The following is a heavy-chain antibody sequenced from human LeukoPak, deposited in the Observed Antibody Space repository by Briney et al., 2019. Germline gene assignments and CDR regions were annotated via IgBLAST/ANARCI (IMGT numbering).Heavy chain of an antibody. J-gene: IGHJ4*02. CDR2: LRGSGGST. V-gene: IGHV3-23*01. CDR1: GFTFSNYA. CDR3: AKPVGSSGWYGDFDC. Sequence: GGSLRLSCAASGFTFSNYAMNWVRQAPGKGLEWVSALRGSGGSTYYADSVKGRFTISRDNSKNTLYLQMNSLRAEDTAIYYCAKPVGSSGWYGDFDCWGQGTLVTVSS. D-gene: IGHD6-19*01.